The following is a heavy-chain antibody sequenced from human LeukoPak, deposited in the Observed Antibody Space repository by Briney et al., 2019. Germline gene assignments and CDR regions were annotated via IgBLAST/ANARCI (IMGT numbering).Heavy chain of an antibody. CDR3: ARDQLNSGSYYGYYYGMDV. D-gene: IGHD1-26*01. V-gene: IGHV3-30*04. J-gene: IGHJ6*02. Sequence: PGRSLRLSCAASGFTFSSYAMHWVRQAPGKGLEWVAVISYDGSNKYYADSVKGRFTISRDNSKNTLYLQMNSLRAEDTAVYYCARDQLNSGSYYGYYYGMDVWGQGTTVTVSS. CDR1: GFTFSSYA. CDR2: ISYDGSNK.